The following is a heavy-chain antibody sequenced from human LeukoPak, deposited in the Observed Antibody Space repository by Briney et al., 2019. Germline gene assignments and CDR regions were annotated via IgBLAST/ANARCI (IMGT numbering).Heavy chain of an antibody. D-gene: IGHD5-12*01. J-gene: IGHJ4*02. Sequence: AGGSLRLSCAASGFTFSSYAMHWVRQAPGKGLEWVAVISYDGSNKYYADSVQGRFTISRDNSKNTLYLQVNSLRAEDTAVYYCARGNSGYDLGPFAYWAQGPLVTAPS. V-gene: IGHV3-30*04. CDR1: GFTFSSYA. CDR2: ISYDGSNK. CDR3: ARGNSGYDLGPFAY.